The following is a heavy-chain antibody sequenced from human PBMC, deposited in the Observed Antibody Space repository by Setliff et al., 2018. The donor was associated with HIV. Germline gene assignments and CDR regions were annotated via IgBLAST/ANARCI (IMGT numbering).Heavy chain of an antibody. V-gene: IGHV4-31*03. CDR3: ARVPNWGSAPFAYDV. CDR2: ILDSGST. CDR1: GASISSGGYY. D-gene: IGHD7-27*01. J-gene: IGHJ3*01. Sequence: LSLTCTVSGASISSGGYYWNWIRQLPGKGLEWIRYILDSGSTYYNPSLRGRLSMSIDTSANQFSVELTSVTAADTALYFCARVPNWGSAPFAYDVWGLGTMVTVSS.